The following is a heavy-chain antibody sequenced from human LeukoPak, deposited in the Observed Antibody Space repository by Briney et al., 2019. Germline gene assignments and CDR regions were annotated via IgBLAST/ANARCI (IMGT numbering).Heavy chain of an antibody. Sequence: GRSLRLSCAASGFTFDDYAMHWVRQAPGKGLEWVSGISWNSGSIGYADSVKGRSTISRDNAKNSLYLQMNSLRAEDTALYYCAKAAAAGNGYFDYWGQGTLVTVSS. J-gene: IGHJ4*02. CDR2: ISWNSGSI. CDR1: GFTFDDYA. CDR3: AKAAAAGNGYFDY. V-gene: IGHV3-9*01. D-gene: IGHD6-13*01.